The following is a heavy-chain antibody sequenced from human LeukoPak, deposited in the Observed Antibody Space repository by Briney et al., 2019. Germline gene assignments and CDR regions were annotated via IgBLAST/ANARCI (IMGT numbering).Heavy chain of an antibody. CDR1: GGSITSYY. CDR2: IYHSGST. D-gene: IGHD2-2*01. V-gene: IGHV4-59*12. J-gene: IGHJ4*02. CDR3: ARTGLGYCSSTSCPGGDY. Sequence: SETLSLTCTVSGGSITSYYWSWIRQPPGKGLEWIGYIYHSGSTYYNPSLKSRVTISVDRSKNQFSLKPSSVTAGDTAAYYCARTGLGYCSSTSCPGGDYWGQGTLVTVSS.